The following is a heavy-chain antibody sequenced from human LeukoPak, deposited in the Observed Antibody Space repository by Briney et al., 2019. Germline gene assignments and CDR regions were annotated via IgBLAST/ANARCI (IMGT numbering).Heavy chain of an antibody. V-gene: IGHV1-2*02. J-gene: IGHJ5*02. CDR3: ARGGYYGSGNDFRFDP. Sequence: ASVKVSCKASGYTFTGYYMHWVRQAPGQGLEWMGWINPNSGGTNYAQKFQGRVTMTRDTSISTAYMELSRLSSDDTAAYYCARGGYYGSGNDFRFDPWGQGTLVTVSS. CDR1: GYTFTGYY. D-gene: IGHD3-10*01. CDR2: INPNSGGT.